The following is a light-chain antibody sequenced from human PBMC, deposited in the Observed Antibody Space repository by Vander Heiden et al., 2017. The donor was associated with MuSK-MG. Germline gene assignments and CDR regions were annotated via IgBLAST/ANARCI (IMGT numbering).Light chain of an antibody. J-gene: IGKJ1*01. CDR3: QQSDSAPQT. CDR2: AAS. Sequence: DIQMTQSPSSLSASAGDSVTITCRASQNIINYLNWYQQKPGKAPKLLIYAASSLQSGVPSRFSGSGSGTSFSLTINGLQPEEFATYYCQQSDSAPQTFGQGTKVEIE. CDR1: QNIINY. V-gene: IGKV1-39*01.